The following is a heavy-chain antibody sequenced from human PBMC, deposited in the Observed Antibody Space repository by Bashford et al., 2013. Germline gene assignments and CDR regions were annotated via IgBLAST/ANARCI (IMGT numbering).Heavy chain of an antibody. CDR2: AANKANSYTA. J-gene: IGHJ4*03. CDR1: GFTFSSYA. CDR3: GRGPYTGSHDPYDY. D-gene: IGHD1-26*01. Sequence: GGSLRLSCAASGFTFSSYAMGWVRQAPGKGLEWVGRAANKANSYTAEYAASVKGRFTISRDDSKNSLYLQMSSLKTEDTAVYYCGRGPYTGSHDPYDYWGRG. V-gene: IGHV3-72*01.